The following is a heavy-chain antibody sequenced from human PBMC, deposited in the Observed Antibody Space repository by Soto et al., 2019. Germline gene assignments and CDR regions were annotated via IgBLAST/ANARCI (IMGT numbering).Heavy chain of an antibody. V-gene: IGHV3-23*01. J-gene: IGHJ1*01. Sequence: GGSLRLSCAASGFTFSSYAMSWVRQAPGKGLEWVSAISGSGGSTYYADSVKGRFTISRDNSKNTLYLQMNSLRAEDTAVYYCAGSGTYDYIWGSYRRSLKYFQHWGQGTLVTVSS. CDR1: GFTFSSYA. D-gene: IGHD3-16*02. CDR3: AGSGTYDYIWGSYRRSLKYFQH. CDR2: ISGSGGST.